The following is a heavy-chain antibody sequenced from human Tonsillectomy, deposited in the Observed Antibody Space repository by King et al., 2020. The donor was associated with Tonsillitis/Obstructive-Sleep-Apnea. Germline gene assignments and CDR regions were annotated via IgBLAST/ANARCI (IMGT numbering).Heavy chain of an antibody. CDR1: GFSFRNYE. J-gene: IGHJ3*02. Sequence: VQLVESGGDLVQPGGSLRLPCAASGFSFRNYEMNWVRQAPGKGPEGVSYISTTGTTIYYADSVKGRFTISRDNGKNSLYLQMNSLRTEDTAVYYCARDLWIPDRFPGAFDIWGQGTTVSVS. CDR2: ISTTGTTI. D-gene: IGHD1-1*01. V-gene: IGHV3-48*03. CDR3: ARDLWIPDRFPGAFDI.